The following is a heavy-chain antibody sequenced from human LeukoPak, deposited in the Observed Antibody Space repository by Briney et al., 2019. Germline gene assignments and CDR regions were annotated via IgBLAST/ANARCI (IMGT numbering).Heavy chain of an antibody. CDR3: ARGTMTTVTYYFDY. CDR1: GGSFSGYY. D-gene: IGHD4-17*01. V-gene: IGHV4-34*01. CDR2: INHSGST. J-gene: IGHJ4*02. Sequence: SETLSLTCAVYGGSFSGYYWSWIRQPPGKGLGWIGEINHSGSTNYNPSLKSRVTISVDTSKNQFSLKLSSVTAADTAVYYCARGTMTTVTYYFDYWGQGTLVTVSS.